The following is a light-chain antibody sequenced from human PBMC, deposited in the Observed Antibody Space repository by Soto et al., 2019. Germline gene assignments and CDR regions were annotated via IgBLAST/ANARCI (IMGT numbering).Light chain of an antibody. Sequence: EIVLTQSPGTLSLSPGERATLSCRASQSVSSSYLAWFQQKSGQAPRLLIYVASSRATGIPDRFSGSGSGTDFTLTISRLEPEDFAVYYCQQYGSYPWTFGQGTKVEIK. CDR1: QSVSSSY. CDR2: VAS. V-gene: IGKV3-20*01. CDR3: QQYGSYPWT. J-gene: IGKJ1*01.